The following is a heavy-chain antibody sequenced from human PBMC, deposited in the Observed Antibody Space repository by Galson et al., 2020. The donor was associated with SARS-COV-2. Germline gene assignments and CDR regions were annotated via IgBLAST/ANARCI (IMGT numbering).Heavy chain of an antibody. CDR1: GFLLSTSGMC. CDR2: IDWDDDK. V-gene: IGHV2-70*11. D-gene: IGHD5-12*01. CDR3: AREQATINSLDY. J-gene: IGHJ4*02. Sequence: SGPTLVKPTQTLTLTCTFSGFLLSTSGMCVSWIRQPPGKALEWLARIDWDDDKYYSTSLKTRLTISKDTAKNQVVLTMTNMDPVDTATYYCAREQATINSLDYWGQGTLVTVSS.